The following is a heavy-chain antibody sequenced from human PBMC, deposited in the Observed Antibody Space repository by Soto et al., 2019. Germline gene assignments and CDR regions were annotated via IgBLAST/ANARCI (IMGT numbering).Heavy chain of an antibody. V-gene: IGHV3-53*01. CDR1: GLTVSSNY. D-gene: IGHD6-19*01. Sequence: GGSLRLSCAPSGLTVSSNYMSWVRQAPGKGLEWVSVLYSGGSTYYADSVMGRFTISRDNSKNTLYLQMNSLRAEDTAVYYCARDRLSGWPFFDYWGLGTLVTVSS. J-gene: IGHJ4*02. CDR2: LYSGGST. CDR3: ARDRLSGWPFFDY.